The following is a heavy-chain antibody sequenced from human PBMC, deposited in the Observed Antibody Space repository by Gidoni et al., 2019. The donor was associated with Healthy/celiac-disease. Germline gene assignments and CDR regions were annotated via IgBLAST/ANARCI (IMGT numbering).Heavy chain of an antibody. CDR3: ARVNPEHLEWLEPSFDY. J-gene: IGHJ4*02. V-gene: IGHV4-31*03. Sequence: QVQLQESGPGLVKPSQTLSLPCTVSDGSISSGGYYWSWIRQHPGKGLEWIGYIYYSGSTYYNPSLKSRVTISVDTSKNQFSLKLSSVTAADTAVYYCARVNPEHLEWLEPSFDYWGQGTLVTVSS. CDR2: IYYSGST. CDR1: DGSISSGGYY. D-gene: IGHD3-3*01.